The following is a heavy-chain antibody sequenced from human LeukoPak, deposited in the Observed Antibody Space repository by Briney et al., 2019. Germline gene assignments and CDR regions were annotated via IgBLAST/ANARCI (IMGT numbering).Heavy chain of an antibody. CDR1: GGSFSGYY. D-gene: IGHD5-18*01. J-gene: IGHJ4*02. CDR2: INHSGST. V-gene: IGHV4-34*01. Sequence: SETLSLTCAVYGGSFSGYYWSWIQQPPGKGLEWIGEINHSGSTNYNPSLKSRVTISVDTSKNQFSLKLSSVTAADTAVYYCARGGDQLWFNYWGQGTLVTVSS. CDR3: ARGGDQLWFNY.